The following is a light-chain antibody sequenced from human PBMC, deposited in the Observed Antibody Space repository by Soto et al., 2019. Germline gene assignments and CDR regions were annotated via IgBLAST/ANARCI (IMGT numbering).Light chain of an antibody. Sequence: EVVFTHPAGALSLNPQDRATLSCRASHSVRIYYLAWYQQKPRQPPTRLIYGAASSGTGILAGFSGGGSCTHFTLTIIRLEDEEFVVYYCQQDRDSPSTFGGGTKVDI. V-gene: IGKV3-20*01. CDR3: QQDRDSPST. CDR2: GAA. CDR1: HSVRIYY. J-gene: IGKJ4*01.